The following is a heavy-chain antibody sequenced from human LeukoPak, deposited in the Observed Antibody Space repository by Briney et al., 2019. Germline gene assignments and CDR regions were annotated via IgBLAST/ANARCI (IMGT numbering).Heavy chain of an antibody. Sequence: PGGSLRLSCVGSGFTISNYWMHWVRQAPGTGLVCVSRIHPDGSITTYADSVKGRFTISRDNTKNTLYLQMNSLRAEDTAVYYCAPQQAFSPYNWFDPWGQGTLVTVSS. D-gene: IGHD3-3*02. V-gene: IGHV3-74*03. CDR3: APQQAFSPYNWFDP. J-gene: IGHJ5*02. CDR2: IHPDGSIT. CDR1: GFTISNYW.